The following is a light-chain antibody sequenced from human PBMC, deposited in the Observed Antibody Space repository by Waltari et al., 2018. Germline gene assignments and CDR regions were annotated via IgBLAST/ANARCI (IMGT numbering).Light chain of an antibody. Sequence: QSALTQPRSVSGSPGQSVTISCTGPSSDVGGYNYVSWYQQHPGRAPKLIIYDVTKRPSGVPDRFSGSKSGSTASLTISGLQTEDEADYYCCSYAGSHTFVFGSGTEVTVL. CDR3: CSYAGSHTFV. CDR1: SSDVGGYNY. J-gene: IGLJ1*01. V-gene: IGLV2-11*01. CDR2: DVT.